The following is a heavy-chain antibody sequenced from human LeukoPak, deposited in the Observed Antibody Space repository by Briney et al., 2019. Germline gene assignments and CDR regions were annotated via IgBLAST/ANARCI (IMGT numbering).Heavy chain of an antibody. CDR2: IYYSGST. CDR3: AKSGGYGLIDY. Sequence: PSETLSLTCAVSGASISGSGYYWGWIRQPPGKGLEWIGNIYYSGSTYYNASLQSRVTVSIDMSKNEFSLRLNSVTAADTAMYYCAKSGGYGLIDYWGQGTLVTVSS. V-gene: IGHV4-39*01. J-gene: IGHJ4*02. CDR1: GASISGSGYY. D-gene: IGHD1-26*01.